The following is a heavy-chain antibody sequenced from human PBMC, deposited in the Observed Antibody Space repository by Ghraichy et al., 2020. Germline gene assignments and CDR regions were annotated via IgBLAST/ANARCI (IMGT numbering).Heavy chain of an antibody. CDR1: GFSFGDYA. V-gene: IGHV3-49*03. CDR3: TRDAVTMVRGFIIPFDN. J-gene: IGHJ4*02. Sequence: GGSLRLSCSTSGFSFGDYAMSWFRQAPGKGLEWVGGIRSKTYAAKAVYAASVNGRFTISRDDSKSIVFLQMNSLKTEDTAVYYCTRDAVTMVRGFIIPFDNWRPGTLVTVSS. CDR2: IRSKTYAAKA. D-gene: IGHD3-10*01.